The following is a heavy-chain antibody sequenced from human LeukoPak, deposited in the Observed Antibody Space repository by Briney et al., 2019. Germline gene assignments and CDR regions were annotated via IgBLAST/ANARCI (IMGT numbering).Heavy chain of an antibody. V-gene: IGHV1-8*01. D-gene: IGHD5-12*01. CDR1: GYTFTSYD. J-gene: IGHJ5*02. Sequence: ASVKVSCTASGYTFTSYDINRVRQATGHGLEWMGWMNPNSGNTGYAQTFQGRVTMTRNTSISTAYMELSSLRSEDTAVYYCARVATIRRGYNWFDPWGQGTLVTVSS. CDR2: MNPNSGNT. CDR3: ARVATIRRGYNWFDP.